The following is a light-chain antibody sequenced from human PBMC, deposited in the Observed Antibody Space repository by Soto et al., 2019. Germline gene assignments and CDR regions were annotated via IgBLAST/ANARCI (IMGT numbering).Light chain of an antibody. CDR3: QQYGSSLIT. CDR1: QSVSSSY. V-gene: IGKV3-20*01. J-gene: IGKJ5*01. Sequence: IVMTMSPATLSVSPGARATLSCRASQSVSSSYLAWYQQKPGQAPRLLIYGASSRASGIPDRFSGSGSGTDFTLTISRLEPEDFAVYYCQQYGSSLITFGQGTRLEFK. CDR2: GAS.